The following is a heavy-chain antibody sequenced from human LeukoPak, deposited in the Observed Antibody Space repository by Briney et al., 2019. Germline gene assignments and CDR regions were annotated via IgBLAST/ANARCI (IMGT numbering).Heavy chain of an antibody. D-gene: IGHD5-18*01. CDR3: GKTTVGYSSGQKPAWPVDY. Sequence: GGSLRLSCEAPGFTFGSHAMYWVRQAPGKGLKWVAGIFGSGGSPHYADPVKGRFTISRDNSRNTVYLQINSLRAEDTAVYYCGKTTVGYSSGQKPAWPVDYWGQGTLVTVSS. CDR1: GFTFGSHA. V-gene: IGHV3-23*01. J-gene: IGHJ4*02. CDR2: IFGSGGSP.